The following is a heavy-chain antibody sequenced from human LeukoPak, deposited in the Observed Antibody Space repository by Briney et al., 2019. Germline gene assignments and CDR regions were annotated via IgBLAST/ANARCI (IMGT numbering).Heavy chain of an antibody. CDR3: TKGGRFGVREVYFDY. CDR2: ISGNGVST. Sequence: GGSLRLSCAASGFTFSAYAMIWVRQAPGKGLEWVSGISGNGVSTYYADSVKGRFTISRDMSKDTMYLQMNSLRAEDTAIYYCTKGGRFGVREVYFDYWGQGALVTVSS. J-gene: IGHJ4*02. D-gene: IGHD3-16*01. V-gene: IGHV3-23*01. CDR1: GFTFSAYA.